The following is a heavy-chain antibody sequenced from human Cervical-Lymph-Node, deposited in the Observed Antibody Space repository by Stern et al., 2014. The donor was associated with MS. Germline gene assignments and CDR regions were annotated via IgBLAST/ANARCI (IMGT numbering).Heavy chain of an antibody. CDR1: GASVSSHY. Sequence: QLQLQESGPGLVKVSETLSLTCTVSGASVSSHYWGWLRQSPGKGLEWIGNISHSGSTTYNPSLKSRVTISLDTSKNQFSLTLSHVTAADAAVYYCARQRDVLISSWGQGTLVTVSS. D-gene: IGHD6-25*01. CDR2: ISHSGST. CDR3: ARQRDVLISS. V-gene: IGHV4-59*02. J-gene: IGHJ4*02.